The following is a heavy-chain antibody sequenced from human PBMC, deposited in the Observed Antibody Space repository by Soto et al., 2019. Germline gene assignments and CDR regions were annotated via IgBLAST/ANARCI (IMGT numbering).Heavy chain of an antibody. CDR2: TYYRSKWYN. J-gene: IGHJ6*02. CDR3: ARAFIPSVGYCSSTSCLGWDYYYGMDV. V-gene: IGHV6-1*01. D-gene: IGHD2-2*01. Sequence: QTLSLTCAISGDSVSSNSAAWNWIRQSPSRGLEWLGRTYYRSKWYNDYAVSVKSRITINPDTSKNQFSLQLNSVTPEDTAVYYCARAFIPSVGYCSSTSCLGWDYYYGMDVWGQGTTVTVSS. CDR1: GDSVSSNSAA.